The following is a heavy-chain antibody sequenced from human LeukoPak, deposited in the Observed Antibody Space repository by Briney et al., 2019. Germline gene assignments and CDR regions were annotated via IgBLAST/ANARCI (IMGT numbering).Heavy chain of an antibody. D-gene: IGHD2-15*01. CDR1: GFTFSSYG. CDR2: ISGSGGST. V-gene: IGHV3-23*01. Sequence: GGTLRLSCAASGFTFSSYGMSWVRQAPGKGLEWVSAISGSGGSTYYADSVKGRFTISRDNSKNTLYLQMNSLRAEDAAVYYCAKRDCSGGSCYQLDYWGQGTLVTVSS. J-gene: IGHJ4*02. CDR3: AKRDCSGGSCYQLDY.